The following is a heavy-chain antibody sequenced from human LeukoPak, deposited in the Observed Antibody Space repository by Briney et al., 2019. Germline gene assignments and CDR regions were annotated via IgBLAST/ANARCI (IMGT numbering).Heavy chain of an antibody. Sequence: GGSLRLSCAASGFTFYDYGMSWVRQAPGKGLEWVSGINWNGGSTSYADSVKGRFTISRDNAKNSLYLQMNSLRAEDTALYYCARLKVAAGSNFDYWGQGTLVTVSS. J-gene: IGHJ4*02. CDR2: INWNGGST. CDR1: GFTFYDYG. D-gene: IGHD6-13*01. V-gene: IGHV3-20*04. CDR3: ARLKVAAGSNFDY.